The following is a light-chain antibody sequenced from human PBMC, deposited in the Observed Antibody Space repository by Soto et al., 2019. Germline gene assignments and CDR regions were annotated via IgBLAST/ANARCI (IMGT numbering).Light chain of an antibody. CDR3: QQYNNWPPYT. CDR1: ESVSS. CDR2: GAS. V-gene: IGKV3-15*01. J-gene: IGKJ2*01. Sequence: EIVSTQSPGTLSLSPGERATLSCRASESVSSIAWYQQKPGQTPRLLMYGASTRATETPARFSGSGSATDFTLTISSLQSEDFAVYYCQQYNNWPPYTFGQGTKVDIK.